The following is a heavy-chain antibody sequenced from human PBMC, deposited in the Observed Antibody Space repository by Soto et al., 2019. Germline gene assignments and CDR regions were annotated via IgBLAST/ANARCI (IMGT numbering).Heavy chain of an antibody. CDR1: GFTFSSYS. J-gene: IGHJ4*02. Sequence: PGGSLRLSCAASGFTFSSYSMNWVRQAPGKGLEWVSSISSSSSYIYYADSVKGRFTISRDNAKNSLYLQMNSLRAEDTAVYYCARDREYNTVTTSDWYFDYWGQGTLVTVSS. CDR3: ARDREYNTVTTSDWYFDY. D-gene: IGHD4-4*01. V-gene: IGHV3-21*01. CDR2: ISSSSSYI.